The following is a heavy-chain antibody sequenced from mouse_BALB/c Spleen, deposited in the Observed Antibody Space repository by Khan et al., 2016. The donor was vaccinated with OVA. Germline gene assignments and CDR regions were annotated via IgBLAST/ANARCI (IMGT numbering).Heavy chain of an antibody. D-gene: IGHD2-3*01. V-gene: IGHV14-4*02. Sequence: VQLQQAGAELVRSGASVKLSCTGSGFNIKDYYMHWVKQRPEQGLEWIGWIDPENGDTEYVPQFQDKATMTADTSSNTAYLQLSSLTSEDTAVYSCNTGDGCSAWFAYWGQGTLVTVSA. J-gene: IGHJ3*01. CDR3: NTGDGCSAWFAY. CDR1: GFNIKDYY. CDR2: IDPENGDT.